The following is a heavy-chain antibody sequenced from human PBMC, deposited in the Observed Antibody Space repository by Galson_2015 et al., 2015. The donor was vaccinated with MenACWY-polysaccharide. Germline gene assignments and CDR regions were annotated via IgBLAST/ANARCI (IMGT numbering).Heavy chain of an antibody. CDR1: GFTFSSYA. CDR2: ISYDASNK. CDR3: ARSYCDRTTCYGMDV. V-gene: IGHV3-30-3*01. J-gene: IGHJ6*02. D-gene: IGHD2-2*01. Sequence: SLRLSCAASGFTFSSYAMHWVRQAPGKGLEWVAVISYDASNKYYADSVKGRLTISRDNSKNTLFVQMNSLRAEDTAVYYCARSYCDRTTCYGMDVWGQGTTVTVPS.